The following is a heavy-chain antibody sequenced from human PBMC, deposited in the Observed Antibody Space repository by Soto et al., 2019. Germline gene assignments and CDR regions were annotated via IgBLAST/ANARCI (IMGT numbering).Heavy chain of an antibody. CDR3: ARHGYNAGGGYFDY. CDR2: IYSGGST. D-gene: IGHD5-18*01. CDR1: GVTASSNY. J-gene: IGHJ4*02. V-gene: IGHV3-66*04. Sequence: EVQLVESGGGLVQPGGSLRLSCAASGVTASSNYMSWVRQAPGKGLEWVSVIYSGGSTYYADSVKGRFTISRDNSKNTLYLQMNRLRAGDTAVYYCARHGYNAGGGYFDYWGQGTLVTVSS.